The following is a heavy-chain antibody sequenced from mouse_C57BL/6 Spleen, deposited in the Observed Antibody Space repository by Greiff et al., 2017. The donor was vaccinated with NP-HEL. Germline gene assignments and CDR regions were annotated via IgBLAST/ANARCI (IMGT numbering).Heavy chain of an antibody. Sequence: EVQLQQSGPELVKPGASVKIPCKASGYTFTDYNMDWVKQSHGKSLEWIGDINPNNGGTIYNQKFKGKATLTVDKSSSTAYMELRSLTSEDTAVYYCARSNYDISYVLFAYWGQGTLVTVSA. J-gene: IGHJ3*01. CDR1: GYTFTDYN. CDR3: ARSNYDISYVLFAY. D-gene: IGHD1-1*01. CDR2: INPNNGGT. V-gene: IGHV1-18*01.